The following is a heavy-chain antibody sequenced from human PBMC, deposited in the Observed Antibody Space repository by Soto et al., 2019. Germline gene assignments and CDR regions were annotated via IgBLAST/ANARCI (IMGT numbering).Heavy chain of an antibody. CDR3: SRVGGDFWSAYFTPNYYYGKDV. CDR2: IDPSDSYT. Sequence: PGESLKISCKGSGYSFTSYWISWVRQMPGKGLEWMGRIDPSDSYTNYSPSFQGHVTISADKSISTAYLQWSSLKVEDTAVYYCSRVGGDFWSAYFTPNYYYGKDVWGQGTSVTVSS. CDR1: GYSFTSYW. V-gene: IGHV5-10-1*01. D-gene: IGHD3-3*01. J-gene: IGHJ6*02.